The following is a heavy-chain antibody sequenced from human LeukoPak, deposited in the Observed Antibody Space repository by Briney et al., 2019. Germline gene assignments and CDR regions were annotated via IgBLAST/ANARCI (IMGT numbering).Heavy chain of an antibody. D-gene: IGHD2-15*01. J-gene: IGHJ5*02. CDR2: IWYDGSNK. CDR3: AKAAVVAATQENWFDP. Sequence: PGRSLRLSCAASGFTFSSYGMHWVRQAPGKGLEWVAVIWYDGSNKYYADSVKGRFTISRDNSKNTLYLQMNSLRAEDTAVYYCAKAAVVAATQENWFDPWGQGTLVTVSS. CDR1: GFTFSSYG. V-gene: IGHV3-33*06.